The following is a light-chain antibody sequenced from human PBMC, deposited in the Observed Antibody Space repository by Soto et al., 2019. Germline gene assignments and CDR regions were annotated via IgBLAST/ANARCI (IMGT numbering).Light chain of an antibody. CDR3: QQFVNSPS. CDR1: QSVDNY. CDR2: ASS. V-gene: IGKV3-20*01. Sequence: IVLTQSPGTLSLSPGESAALSCRASQSVDNYVAWYQQRPGQAPRLLLYASSTRAPGIPDRFSGSGSGTDFTLTISRLEPEDFAIYYCQQFVNSPSFGQGTKLEI. J-gene: IGKJ2*03.